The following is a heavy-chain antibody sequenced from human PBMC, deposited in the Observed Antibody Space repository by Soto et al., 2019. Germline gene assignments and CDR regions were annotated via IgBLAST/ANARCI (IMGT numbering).Heavy chain of an antibody. CDR2: ISGSGGST. J-gene: IGHJ6*02. V-gene: IGHV3-23*01. D-gene: IGHD4-17*01. Sequence: EVRLLESGGGLVQPGGSLRLSCAASGFTFSDYAMNWVRQAPGKGLEWVSAISGSGGSTYNADSVKGRFTISRDKSKNTLYMQLNSLRAEDTAVYYCAKDPGHYGWDSYYYGMDVWGQGTTVTVSS. CDR1: GFTFSDYA. CDR3: AKDPGHYGWDSYYYGMDV.